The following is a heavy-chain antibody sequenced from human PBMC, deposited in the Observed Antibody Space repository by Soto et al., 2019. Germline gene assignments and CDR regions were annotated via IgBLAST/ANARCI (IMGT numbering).Heavy chain of an antibody. CDR2: IYYSGST. Sequence: SETLSLTCTVSGGSISSGGYYWSWIRQHPGKGLEWIGYIYYSGSTYYNPSLKSRVTISVDTSKNQLSLKLSSVTAADTAVYYCATSSGWYGHFDYWGQGTLVTVSS. D-gene: IGHD6-19*01. J-gene: IGHJ4*02. V-gene: IGHV4-31*03. CDR1: GGSISSGGYY. CDR3: ATSSGWYGHFDY.